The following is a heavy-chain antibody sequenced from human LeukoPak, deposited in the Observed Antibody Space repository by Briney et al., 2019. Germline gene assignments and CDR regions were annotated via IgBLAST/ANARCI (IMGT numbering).Heavy chain of an antibody. CDR1: GFTFNSYG. D-gene: IGHD6-19*01. CDR3: AREYSSGSGEMDY. V-gene: IGHV3-23*01. Sequence: PGGSLRLSCAASGFTFNSYGISWVRQAPGKGLEWVSDISLSGDNMFYADSVKGRFTISRDNSNHTVYLQMNSLRSDDTAVYYCAREYSSGSGEMDYWGQGTLVTVSS. J-gene: IGHJ4*02. CDR2: ISLSGDNM.